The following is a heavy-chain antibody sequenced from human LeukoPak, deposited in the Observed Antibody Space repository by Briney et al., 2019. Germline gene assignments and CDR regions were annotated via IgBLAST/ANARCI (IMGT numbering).Heavy chain of an antibody. CDR2: INHSGST. CDR1: GGSFSGYY. D-gene: IGHD3-9*01. CDR3: ASLKILTGYYNYGMDV. Sequence: SETLSLTCAVYGGSFSGYYWSWIRQPPGKGLEWIGEINHSGSTNYNPSLKSRVTISVDTSKNQFSLKLSSVTAADTAVYYCASLKILTGYYNYGMDVWGQGTTVTVSS. J-gene: IGHJ6*02. V-gene: IGHV4-34*01.